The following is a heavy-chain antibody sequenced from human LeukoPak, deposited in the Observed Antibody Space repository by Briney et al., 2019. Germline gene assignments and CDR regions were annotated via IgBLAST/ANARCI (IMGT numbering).Heavy chain of an antibody. J-gene: IGHJ4*02. D-gene: IGHD6-19*01. CDR2: LSYDGSEK. Sequence: GRSLRLSCAASGFTFSTYSMHWARQAPGKGLEWVAVLSYDGSEKYFADSVKGRYTISRDNSKNTLYLQMNSLRVEDTAVYYCAKSRSGWYGGFDYWGQGTLVTVSS. V-gene: IGHV3-30*18. CDR1: GFTFSTYS. CDR3: AKSRSGWYGGFDY.